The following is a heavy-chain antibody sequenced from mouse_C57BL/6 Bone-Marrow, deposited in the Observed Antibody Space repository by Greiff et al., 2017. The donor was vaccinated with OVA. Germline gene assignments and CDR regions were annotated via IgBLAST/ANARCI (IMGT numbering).Heavy chain of an antibody. V-gene: IGHV2-5*01. CDR1: GFSLTSYG. CDR2: IWRGGST. CDR3: AKVYYYGSSYGYFDD. J-gene: IGHJ2*01. D-gene: IGHD1-1*01. Sequence: QVQLKESGPGLVQPSQSLSITCTVSGFSLTSYGVHWVRQSPGKGLEWLGVIWRGGSTDYNAAFMSRLSITKDNSKSQVFFKMNSLQADDTAIYYCAKVYYYGSSYGYFDDWGQGTTLTVSS.